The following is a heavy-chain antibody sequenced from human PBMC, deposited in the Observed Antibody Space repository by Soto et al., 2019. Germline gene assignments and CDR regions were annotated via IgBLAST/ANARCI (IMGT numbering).Heavy chain of an antibody. CDR2: ISGSGGST. Sequence: GGSLRLSCAASGFTFSSYAMSWVRQAPGKGLEWVSAISGSGGSTYYADSVKGRFTISRDNSKNTLYLQMNSLRAEDTAVYYCAKGGYYDYVWGSYRYGRYSYGTDVWGQGTTVTVSS. J-gene: IGHJ6*02. V-gene: IGHV3-23*01. D-gene: IGHD3-16*02. CDR1: GFTFSSYA. CDR3: AKGGYYDYVWGSYRYGRYSYGTDV.